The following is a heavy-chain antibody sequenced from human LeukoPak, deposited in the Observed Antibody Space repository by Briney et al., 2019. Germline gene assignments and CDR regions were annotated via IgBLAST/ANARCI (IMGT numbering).Heavy chain of an antibody. CDR1: GYSISSGYY. D-gene: IGHD2-2*01. CDR2: IYHSGST. Sequence: SETLSLTCTVSGYSISSGYYWGWIRPPPGKGLEWIGSIYHSGSTYYNPSLKSRVTISVDTSKNQFSLKLSSVTAADTAVYYCARTPFVVVPAAREYYFDYWGQGTLVTVSS. V-gene: IGHV4-38-2*02. J-gene: IGHJ4*02. CDR3: ARTPFVVVPAAREYYFDY.